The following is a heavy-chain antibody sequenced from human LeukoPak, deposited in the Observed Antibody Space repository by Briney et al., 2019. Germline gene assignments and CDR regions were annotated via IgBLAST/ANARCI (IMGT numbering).Heavy chain of an antibody. V-gene: IGHV3-33*06. CDR2: IWYDGIGK. J-gene: IGHJ4*02. Sequence: GSLRLSCAASGFSFGSFAMHWVRQAPGKGLEWVAIIWYDGIGKYYADSVKGRFTISRDNSENTLYLQMNGLTAGDTAVYYCAKTASNWYLDYWGQGTLVTVSS. CDR3: AKTASNWYLDY. D-gene: IGHD6-13*01. CDR1: GFSFGSFA.